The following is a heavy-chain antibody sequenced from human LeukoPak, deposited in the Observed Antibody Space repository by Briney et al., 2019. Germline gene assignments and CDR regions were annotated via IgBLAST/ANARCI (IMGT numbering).Heavy chain of an antibody. CDR1: GYTFTSYY. V-gene: IGHV1-46*01. CDR2: INPSGGST. CDR3: ARRNYYYYGMDV. Sequence: ASVKVSCKASGYTFTSYYMHWVRQAPGQGLEWMGIINPSGGSTSYAQKFQGRVTMTKDTSTSTVYMEVCSLRSEDTAVYYCARRNYYYYGMDVWGQGTTVTVS. J-gene: IGHJ6*02.